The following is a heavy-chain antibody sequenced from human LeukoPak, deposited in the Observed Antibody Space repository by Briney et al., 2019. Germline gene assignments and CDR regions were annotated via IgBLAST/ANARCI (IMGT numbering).Heavy chain of an antibody. D-gene: IGHD3-10*01. CDR1: GGYISSSSYY. J-gene: IGHJ4*02. CDR2: IYYSEST. CDR3: ARHITMVRGVDMYYFDY. V-gene: IGHV4-39*07. Sequence: SETLSLPCTVSGGYISSSSYYWGWIRQPPGKGLEWIGSIYYSESTYYNPSLKSRVTISVDTSKNQFSLKLSSVTAADAAVYYCARHITMVRGVDMYYFDYWGQGTLVTVSS.